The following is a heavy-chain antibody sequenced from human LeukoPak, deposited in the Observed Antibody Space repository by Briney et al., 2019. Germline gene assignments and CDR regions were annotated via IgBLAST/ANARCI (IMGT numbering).Heavy chain of an antibody. D-gene: IGHD6-6*01. CDR1: GGPISSYY. CDR3: ARGGSWGQLGGLDY. CDR2: IYYSGST. J-gene: IGHJ4*02. V-gene: IGHV4-59*01. Sequence: SETLSLTCTVSGGPISSYYWSWIRQPPGKGLEWIGYIYYSGSTNYNPSLKSRVTISVDTSKNQFSLKLSSVTAADTAVYYCARGGSWGQLGGLDYWGQGTLVTVSS.